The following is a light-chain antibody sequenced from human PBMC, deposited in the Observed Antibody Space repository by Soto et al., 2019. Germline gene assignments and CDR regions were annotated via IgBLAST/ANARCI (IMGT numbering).Light chain of an antibody. CDR1: QSVSRYY. J-gene: IGKJ4*01. V-gene: IGKV3D-7*01. CDR3: QQALS. CDR2: GAS. Sequence: TVLTQSPATLSLSPGERATLSCRASQSVSRYYLSWYQQKPGQAPRLLIYGASTRATGIPARFSGSGSGTDFTLTITSLPLEDFAVDYWQQALSFGGGTRVEI.